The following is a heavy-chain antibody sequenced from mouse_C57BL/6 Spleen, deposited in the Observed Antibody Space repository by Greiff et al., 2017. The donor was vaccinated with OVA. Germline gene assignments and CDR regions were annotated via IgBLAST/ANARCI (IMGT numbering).Heavy chain of an antibody. J-gene: IGHJ4*01. V-gene: IGHV5-17*01. Sequence: EVQRVESGGGLVKPGGSLKLSCAASGFTFSDYGMHWVRQAPEKGLEWVAYISSGSSTIYYADTVKGRFTISRDNAKNTLFLQMTSLRSEDTAMYYCARLDSSGPVYAMDYWGQGTSVTVSS. CDR1: GFTFSDYG. D-gene: IGHD3-2*02. CDR2: ISSGSSTI. CDR3: ARLDSSGPVYAMDY.